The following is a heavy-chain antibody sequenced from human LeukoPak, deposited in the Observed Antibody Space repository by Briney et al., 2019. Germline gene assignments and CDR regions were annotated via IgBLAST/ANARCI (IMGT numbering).Heavy chain of an antibody. D-gene: IGHD3/OR15-3a*01. CDR3: ARGHYDLNL. CDR1: GDSINKYH. J-gene: IGHJ5*02. Sequence: PSETLSLTCTVSGDSINKYHWTWIRQPPGKGLEWIGFIFSDGNTYYNPSLKSRLTISLDTSKNQFSLRLTSVTAADTAVYFCARGHYDLNLWGQGTLVTVSS. V-gene: IGHV4-59*08. CDR2: IFSDGNT.